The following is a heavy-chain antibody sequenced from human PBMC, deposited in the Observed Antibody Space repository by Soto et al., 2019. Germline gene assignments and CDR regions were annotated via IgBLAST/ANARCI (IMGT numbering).Heavy chain of an antibody. Sequence: TSETLSLPCTVSGGSISSGDYYWSWIRQPPGKGLEWIGYIYYSGSTYYNPSLKSRVTISVDTSKNQFSLKLSSVTAADTAVYYCARGDRYNWNNYYYYYSGMDVWGQGTTVTVSS. CDR2: IYYSGST. CDR3: ARGDRYNWNNYYYYYSGMDV. V-gene: IGHV4-30-4*01. J-gene: IGHJ6*02. D-gene: IGHD1-20*01. CDR1: GGSISSGDYY.